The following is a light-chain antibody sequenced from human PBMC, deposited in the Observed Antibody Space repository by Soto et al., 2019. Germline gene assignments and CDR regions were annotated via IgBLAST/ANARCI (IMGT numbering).Light chain of an antibody. CDR3: SSYTSSSTVV. J-gene: IGLJ2*01. CDR2: EVS. V-gene: IGLV2-14*01. Sequence: QSALTQPPSASGSPGQSVTICCTGTSSDVGGYNYVSWYQQHPGKAPKLMIYEVSNRPSGVSNRFSGSKSGNTASLTISGLQAEDEADYYCSSYTSSSTVVFGGGTKVTVL. CDR1: SSDVGGYNY.